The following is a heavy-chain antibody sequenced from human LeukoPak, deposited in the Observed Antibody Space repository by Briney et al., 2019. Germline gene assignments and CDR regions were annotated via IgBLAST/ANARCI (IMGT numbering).Heavy chain of an antibody. CDR2: ISSSGSTI. CDR1: GFTFSDYY. V-gene: IGHV3-11*01. CDR3: AKAPVTSCRGAYCYPFDS. J-gene: IGHJ4*02. Sequence: GGSLRLSCAASGFTFSDYYMSWIRQAPGKGLEWVSYISSSGSTIYYADSVKGRFTISRDNAKNSLYLQMNSLRAEDAAVYFCAKAPVTSCRGAYCYPFDSWGQGTLVTVSS. D-gene: IGHD2-21*01.